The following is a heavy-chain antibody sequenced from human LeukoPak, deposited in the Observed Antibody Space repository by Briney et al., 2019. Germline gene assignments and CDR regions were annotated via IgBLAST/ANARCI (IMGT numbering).Heavy chain of an antibody. Sequence: GGSLRLSCVASGFTFSSYSMNWVRQAPGKGLEWVSSISSSSSYIYYADSVKGRFTISRDNAKNSLYLQMNSLRAEDTAVYYCARVGVVHAFDIWGQGTMVTVSS. D-gene: IGHD2-15*01. CDR3: ARVGVVHAFDI. CDR2: ISSSSSYI. CDR1: GFTFSSYS. V-gene: IGHV3-21*01. J-gene: IGHJ3*02.